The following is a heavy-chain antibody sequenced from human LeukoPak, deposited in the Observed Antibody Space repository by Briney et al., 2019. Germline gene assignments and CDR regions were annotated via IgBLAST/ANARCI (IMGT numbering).Heavy chain of an antibody. CDR1: GFTFRSYA. CDR2: ISSNGGST. J-gene: IGHJ4*02. Sequence: GGSLRLSCSASGFTFRSYAMHWVRQAPGKGLEYVSAISSNGGSTYYADSVKGRFTISRDNSKNSLYLQMNSLRAEDTAVYYCATSLYSSSWYPFDYWGQGTLVTVSS. CDR3: ATSLYSSSWYPFDY. D-gene: IGHD6-13*01. V-gene: IGHV3-64*04.